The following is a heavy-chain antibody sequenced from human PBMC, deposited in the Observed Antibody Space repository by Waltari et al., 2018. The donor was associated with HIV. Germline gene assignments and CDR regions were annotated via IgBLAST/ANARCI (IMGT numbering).Heavy chain of an antibody. V-gene: IGHV3-48*02. Sequence: EVHLVESGGDLVQPGGSLRLSCAASGFSSRSFGMIWVRQAPGKGLEWISYISGSSSTMYYADSVKGRFTISRDNAKNSVYLQMDSLRDEDTAVYYCARADVTTFDYWGQGARVTVSS. J-gene: IGHJ4*02. CDR1: GFSSRSFG. D-gene: IGHD4-17*01. CDR2: ISGSSSTM. CDR3: ARADVTTFDY.